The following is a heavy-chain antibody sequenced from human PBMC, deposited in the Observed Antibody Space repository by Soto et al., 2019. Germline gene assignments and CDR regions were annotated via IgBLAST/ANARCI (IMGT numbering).Heavy chain of an antibody. Sequence: PXEALTLSCAGSGFTVSDHYVDWVRQAPGKGLEWVGRSRDKPQGYSTAYAASVKGRFTTSRDESKNSAYLQMNSLKTEDTAVYYCVRATYFSDSSGYTRCLDYWGQGTLVTVSS. V-gene: IGHV3-72*01. CDR2: SRDKPQGYST. J-gene: IGHJ4*02. CDR3: VRATYFSDSSGYTRCLDY. D-gene: IGHD3-22*01. CDR1: GFTVSDHY.